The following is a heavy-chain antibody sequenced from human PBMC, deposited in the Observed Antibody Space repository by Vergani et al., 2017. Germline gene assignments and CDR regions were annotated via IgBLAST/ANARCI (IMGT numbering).Heavy chain of an antibody. Sequence: QVQLQQWGAGLLKPSETLSLTCAVYGGSFSGYYWSWIRQPPGKGLEWIGYIYYSGSTNYNPSLKSRVTISVDTSKNQFSLKLSSVTAADTAVYYCARLQSGRPGYYYYGMDVWGQGP. CDR1: GGSFSGYY. CDR3: ARLQSGRPGYYYYGMDV. D-gene: IGHD1-26*01. V-gene: IGHV4-34*11. J-gene: IGHJ6*02. CDR2: IYYSGST.